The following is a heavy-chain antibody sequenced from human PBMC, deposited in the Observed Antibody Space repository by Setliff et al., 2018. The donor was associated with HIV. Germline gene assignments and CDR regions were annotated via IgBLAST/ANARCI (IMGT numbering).Heavy chain of an antibody. Sequence: GGSLRLSCAASGFTFSSYYMIWVRQAPGKGLEWVSYISDSSTTMYYADSVKGRFTISRDNSKSTLYLQMNSLRAEDTAIYYCARDSGLGWFDPWGQGTLVTVSS. CDR3: ARDSGLGWFDP. CDR1: GFTFSSYY. D-gene: IGHD6-19*01. J-gene: IGHJ5*02. CDR2: ISDSSTTM. V-gene: IGHV3-48*01.